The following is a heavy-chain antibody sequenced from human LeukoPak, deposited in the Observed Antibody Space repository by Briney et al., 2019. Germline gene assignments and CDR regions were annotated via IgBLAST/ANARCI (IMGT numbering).Heavy chain of an antibody. V-gene: IGHV4-31*03. J-gene: IGHJ5*02. CDR1: GGSISSGGYY. Sequence: PSETLSLTCTVSGGSISSGGYYWSWIRQHPGKGLEWIWYIYYSGSTYYNPSLKSRVTISVDTSKNQFSLKLSSVTAADTAVYYCARVNRVYRNWFDPWGQGTLVTVSS. CDR2: IYYSGST. D-gene: IGHD6-13*01. CDR3: ARVNRVYRNWFDP.